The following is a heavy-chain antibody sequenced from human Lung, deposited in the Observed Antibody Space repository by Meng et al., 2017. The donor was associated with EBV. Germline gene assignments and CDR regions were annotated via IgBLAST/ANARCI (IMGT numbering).Heavy chain of an antibody. CDR3: ARAVDTGYFDY. D-gene: IGHD5-18*01. Sequence: QVQQQESGPGLAKPSQTLSLTCTVSGGSISSGGYYWSWIRHHPGKGLEWIGYIYYSGDTDYNPSLKSLVSISVDTSNNQFSLKLSSVTAADTAVYYCARAVDTGYFDYWGQGTLVTVSS. V-gene: IGHV4-31*01. J-gene: IGHJ4*02. CDR2: IYYSGDT. CDR1: GGSISSGGYY.